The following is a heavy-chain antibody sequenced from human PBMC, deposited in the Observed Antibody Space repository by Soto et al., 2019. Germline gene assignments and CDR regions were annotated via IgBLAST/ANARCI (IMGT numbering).Heavy chain of an antibody. CDR3: ATGFYYGSWSPSI. D-gene: IGHD3-10*01. CDR2: ISYDGSNK. Sequence: VQLVESGGGVVQPGRSLRLSCAASGFTFSSYAMHWVRQAPGKGLEWVAVISYDGSNKYYADAVKGRFTISRDNSKNTLYMQRNSLRAEDTAVYYCATGFYYGSWSPSIWGQGTMVTVSS. V-gene: IGHV3-30-3*01. CDR1: GFTFSSYA. J-gene: IGHJ3*02.